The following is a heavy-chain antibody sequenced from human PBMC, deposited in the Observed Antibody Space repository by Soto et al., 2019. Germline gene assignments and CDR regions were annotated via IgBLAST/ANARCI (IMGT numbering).Heavy chain of an antibody. J-gene: IGHJ4*02. V-gene: IGHV4-34*01. CDR3: ARVVSSSSVDY. CDR1: GGSFSGYY. CDR2: INHSGST. D-gene: IGHD6-6*01. Sequence: SETLSLTCAVYGGSFSGYYWSWIRQPPGKGLEWIGEINHSGSTNYNPSLKSRVTISVDTSKNQFSLKLSSVTAADTAVYYCARVVSSSSVDYWGQGTLVTVSS.